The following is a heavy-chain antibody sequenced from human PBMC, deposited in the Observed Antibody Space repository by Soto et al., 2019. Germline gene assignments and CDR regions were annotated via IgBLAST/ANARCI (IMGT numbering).Heavy chain of an antibody. J-gene: IGHJ4*02. V-gene: IGHV1-2*02. Sequence: QVQLVQSGAEVEKPGASVKVSCKASGYTFTGYYMHWVRQAHGQGLECMGWSNTNSGGTKYAQKFQGRVSLTRDTYVSPAYMEPNSLRSDDTAVYYFSLRHSCATSSCLGWNYAVDYWGQGPVVSVSS. CDR3: SLRHSCATSSCLGWNYAVDY. D-gene: IGHD1-7*01. CDR2: SNTNSGGT. CDR1: GYTFTGYY.